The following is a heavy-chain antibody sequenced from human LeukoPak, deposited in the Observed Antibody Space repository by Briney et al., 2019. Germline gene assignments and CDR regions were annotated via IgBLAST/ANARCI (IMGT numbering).Heavy chain of an antibody. CDR2: IYYSGST. J-gene: IGHJ4*02. V-gene: IGHV4-59*01. CDR1: GGSISSYY. D-gene: IGHD5-24*01. CDR3: AKRGDGYNTYYFDY. Sequence: SETLSLTCTVSGGSISSYYWSWIRQPPGKGLEWIGYIYYSGSTNYNPSLKSRVTISVDTSKNQFSLKLSSVTAADTAVYYCAKRGDGYNTYYFDYWGQGTLVTVSS.